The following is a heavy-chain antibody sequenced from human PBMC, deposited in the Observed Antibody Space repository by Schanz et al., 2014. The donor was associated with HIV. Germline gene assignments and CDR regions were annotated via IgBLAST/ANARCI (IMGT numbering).Heavy chain of an antibody. J-gene: IGHJ5*02. CDR3: AREASYHDFWYGYQTLPLDR. CDR1: GFTFSHYW. CDR2: IKKDGSDK. Sequence: EVQLLEFGGGSVRLGESLRLSCLASGFTFSHYWMSWVRQAPGKGLEWVAHIKKDGSDKYYVGSVNGRFTISRDNAKSSLFLQMDNVTVEDTALYYCAREASYHDFWYGYQTLPLDRWGQGTLVIVSS. D-gene: IGHD3-3*01. V-gene: IGHV3-7*01.